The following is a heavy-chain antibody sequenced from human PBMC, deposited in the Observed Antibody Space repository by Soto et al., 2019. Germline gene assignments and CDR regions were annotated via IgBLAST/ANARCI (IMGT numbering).Heavy chain of an antibody. J-gene: IGHJ4*01. CDR1: GFTFSSYA. V-gene: IGHV3-23*01. CDR2: IDSSGGST. Sequence: PGGSLRLSCAASGFTFSSYAMGWVRQAPGKGLEWVSSIDSSGGSTYYADSVKGRFTMSRDKSKNTLYLQINSLRAEDTAVYYCARRLLGATVTYFDYWGQGTLVTVSS. CDR3: ARRLLGATVTYFDY. D-gene: IGHD1-26*01.